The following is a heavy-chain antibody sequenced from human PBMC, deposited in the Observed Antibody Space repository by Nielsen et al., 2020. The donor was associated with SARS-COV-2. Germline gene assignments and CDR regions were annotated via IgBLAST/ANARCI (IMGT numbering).Heavy chain of an antibody. V-gene: IGHV3-73*01. CDR2: IRPEADVRAT. J-gene: IGHJ4*02. D-gene: IGHD6-19*01. CDR1: GSTLSGPT. CDR3: ASAGSGWFWKY. Sequence: ESLKISRAASGSTLSGPTMESVRQASRYGLGWLVLIRPEADVRATMYAASVRGRFTSSSDDSAKTAYLQIHSLKVDDTAVYYCASAGSGWFWKYWGRGTLVTVSS.